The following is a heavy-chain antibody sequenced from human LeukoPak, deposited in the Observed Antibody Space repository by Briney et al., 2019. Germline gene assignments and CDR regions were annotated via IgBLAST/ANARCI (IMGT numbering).Heavy chain of an antibody. J-gene: IGHJ4*02. Sequence: ETLSLTCAVYGGSFSGYYWSWIRQAPGKGLEWVSVIYSGGSTHYADSVKGRFTISRDHSKNTLYLQMNSLRDEDTAVYYCAAAGVPAAKLPVLRFLEWFSGAFDYWGQGTLVTVSS. D-gene: IGHD3-3*01. CDR1: GGSFSGYY. CDR2: IYSGGST. CDR3: AAAGVPAAKLPVLRFLEWFSGAFDY. V-gene: IGHV3-53*01.